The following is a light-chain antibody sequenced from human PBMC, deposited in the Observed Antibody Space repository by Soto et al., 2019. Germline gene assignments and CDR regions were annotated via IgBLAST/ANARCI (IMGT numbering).Light chain of an antibody. CDR1: QSVMNS. Sequence: VMTQSPAILSVSPGERVTLSCRASQSVMNSLAWYQQRPGQAPRLLIHGASTRATGIPARFSGSGSGTEFTLTISSLQSEDFAVYYCQQSDSTPYTFGQGTKLEIK. CDR2: GAS. V-gene: IGKV3-15*01. J-gene: IGKJ2*01. CDR3: QQSDSTPYT.